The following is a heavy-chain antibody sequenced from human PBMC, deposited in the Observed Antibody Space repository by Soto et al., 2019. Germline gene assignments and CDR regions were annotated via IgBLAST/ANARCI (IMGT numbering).Heavy chain of an antibody. CDR2: IKSKTDGGTT. D-gene: IGHD3-10*01. Sequence: GSLRLSCAASGFTFSNAWMSWVRQAPGKGLEWVGRIKSKTDGGTTDYAAPVKGRFTISRDDSKNTLYLQMNSLKTEDTAVYYCTTGLWFGERAAFDIWGQGTMVTVSS. V-gene: IGHV3-15*01. CDR3: TTGLWFGERAAFDI. CDR1: GFTFSNAW. J-gene: IGHJ3*02.